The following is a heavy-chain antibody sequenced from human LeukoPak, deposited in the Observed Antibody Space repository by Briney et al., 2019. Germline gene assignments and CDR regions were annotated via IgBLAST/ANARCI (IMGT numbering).Heavy chain of an antibody. Sequence: SETLSLTCTVSGGSISSYYWGWIRQPPGKGLEWIGSIYYSGSTYYNPSLKSRVTISVDTSKNQFSLKLSSVTAADTAVYYCARMGVVTATFFDYWGQGTLVTVSS. CDR1: GGSISSYY. CDR3: ARMGVVTATFFDY. V-gene: IGHV4-39*07. J-gene: IGHJ4*02. CDR2: IYYSGST. D-gene: IGHD2-21*02.